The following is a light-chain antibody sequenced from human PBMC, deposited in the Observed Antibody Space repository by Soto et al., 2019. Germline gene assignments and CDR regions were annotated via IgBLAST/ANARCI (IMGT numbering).Light chain of an antibody. CDR2: DAS. CDR1: QTINSW. V-gene: IGKV1-5*01. Sequence: DIQMTQSLSTLSASVGDRVTITCRASQTINSWLAWYKQKPGKAPELLIYDASNLENGVPSRFSGSGSGTQFALTISSLQPDDFATYYCQQYKTYPWTFGQGTKVDIK. CDR3: QQYKTYPWT. J-gene: IGKJ1*01.